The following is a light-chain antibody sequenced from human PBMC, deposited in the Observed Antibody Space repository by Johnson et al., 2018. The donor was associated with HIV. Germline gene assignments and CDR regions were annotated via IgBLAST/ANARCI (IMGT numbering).Light chain of an antibody. CDR2: DNN. V-gene: IGLV1-51*01. CDR3: GTWDSSLSGV. CDR1: SSKIGNKY. J-gene: IGLJ1*01. Sequence: QSVLTQPPSVSAAPGQKVTISCSGSSSKIGNKYVSWYQQLPGTAPKLLIYDNNKRPSGIPDRFSGSKSGTSATLGITGLQTGDEADYYCGTWDSSLSGVFGTGTKVTVL.